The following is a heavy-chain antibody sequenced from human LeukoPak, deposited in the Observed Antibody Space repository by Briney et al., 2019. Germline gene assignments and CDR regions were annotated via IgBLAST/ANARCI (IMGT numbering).Heavy chain of an antibody. V-gene: IGHV1-18*01. CDR2: ISGYNGHT. Sequence: ASVKVSCKASGYTFTSYGISWVRQAPGQGLEWMGWISGYNGHTKYAQKFQGRVIMTTDTSTSTAYMELRSLTSDDTAVFYCARGLPPRRNYDSSGYYSYYFDYWGQGTLVTVSS. CDR3: ARGLPPRRNYDSSGYYSYYFDY. J-gene: IGHJ4*02. CDR1: GYTFTSYG. D-gene: IGHD3-22*01.